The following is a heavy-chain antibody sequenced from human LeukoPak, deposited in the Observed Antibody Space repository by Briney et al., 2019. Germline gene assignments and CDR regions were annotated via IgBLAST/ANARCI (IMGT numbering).Heavy chain of an antibody. J-gene: IGHJ4*02. CDR1: GGSVSSGSYY. CDR3: ARYLSPRYCSSTSCYAVAFDY. Sequence: SETLSLTCTVSGGSVSSGSYYWSWIRQPPGKGLAWIGYVYYSGSTNYNPSLKSRVTISVDTSKNQFSLKLSSVTAADTAVYYCARYLSPRYCSSTSCYAVAFDYWGQGTLVTVSS. V-gene: IGHV4-61*01. CDR2: VYYSGST. D-gene: IGHD2-2*01.